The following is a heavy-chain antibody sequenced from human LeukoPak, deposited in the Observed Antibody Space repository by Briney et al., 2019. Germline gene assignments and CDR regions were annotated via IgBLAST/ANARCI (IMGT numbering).Heavy chain of an antibody. Sequence: SVKVSCKASGGTFSSYAISWVRQAPGQGLEWMGGIIPIFGTANYAQKFQGRVTMTRDTSISTAYMELSRLRSDDTAVYYCARGGGDYYGSGSHFDYWGQGTLVTVSS. CDR1: GGTFSSYA. D-gene: IGHD3-10*01. CDR2: IIPIFGTA. V-gene: IGHV1-69*05. J-gene: IGHJ4*02. CDR3: ARGGGDYYGSGSHFDY.